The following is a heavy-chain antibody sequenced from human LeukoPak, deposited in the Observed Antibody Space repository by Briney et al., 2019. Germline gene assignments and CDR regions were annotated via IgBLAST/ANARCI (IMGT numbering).Heavy chain of an antibody. D-gene: IGHD3-22*01. V-gene: IGHV4-38-2*02. J-gene: IGHJ3*02. CDR3: ARVNKIDYYDSSGYYLANAFDI. Sequence: PSETLSLTCTVSGYSISSGYYWGWIRQPPGKGLEWIGSIYHSGSTYYNPSLKSRVTISVDTSKNQFSLKLSSVTAADTAVYYCARVNKIDYYDSSGYYLANAFDIWGQGTMVTVSS. CDR1: GYSISSGYY. CDR2: IYHSGST.